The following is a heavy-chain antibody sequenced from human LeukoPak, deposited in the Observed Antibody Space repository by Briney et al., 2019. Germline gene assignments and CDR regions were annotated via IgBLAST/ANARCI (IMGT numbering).Heavy chain of an antibody. D-gene: IGHD3-22*01. J-gene: IGHJ5*02. CDR1: GFTFSTYW. Sequence: PGGSLRLSCAASGFTFSTYWMSWVRQAPGKGLEWVANIKHDGSEKYYVDSVKGRFTISRDNAKKSLHLQMNSLRAEDTAVYYCAKGEYYYDSSGLDWFDPWGQGTLVTVSS. CDR3: AKGEYYYDSSGLDWFDP. CDR2: IKHDGSEK. V-gene: IGHV3-7*01.